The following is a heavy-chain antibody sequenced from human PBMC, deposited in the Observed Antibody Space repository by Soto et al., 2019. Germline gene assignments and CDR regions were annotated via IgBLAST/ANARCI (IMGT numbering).Heavy chain of an antibody. Sequence: SETLSLTCTVSGGSISSGDYYWSWIRQPPGKGLEWIGYIYYSGSTYYNPSLKSRVTISVDTSKNQFSLKLSSVTAADTAVYYCARGYSGYDPEAYFDYWCPGTLVTVSS. V-gene: IGHV4-30-4*01. CDR2: IYYSGST. CDR3: ARGYSGYDPEAYFDY. J-gene: IGHJ4*02. D-gene: IGHD5-12*01. CDR1: GGSISSGDYY.